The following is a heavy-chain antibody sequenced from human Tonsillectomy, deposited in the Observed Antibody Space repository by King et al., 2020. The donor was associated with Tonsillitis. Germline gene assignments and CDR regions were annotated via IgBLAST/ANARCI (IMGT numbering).Heavy chain of an antibody. CDR2: INHSGST. J-gene: IGHJ5*02. CDR3: ARGGKYFDWLSPNWFDP. V-gene: IGHV4-34*01. CDR1: GGSFSGYY. D-gene: IGHD3-9*01. Sequence: VQLQQWGAGLLKPSETLSLTCAVYGGSFSGYYWSWLRQPPGKGLEWIGEINHSGSTNYNPSLKSRVTISEDTSKNQFSLKLSSVTAADTAVYYCARGGKYFDWLSPNWFDPWGQGTLVTVSS.